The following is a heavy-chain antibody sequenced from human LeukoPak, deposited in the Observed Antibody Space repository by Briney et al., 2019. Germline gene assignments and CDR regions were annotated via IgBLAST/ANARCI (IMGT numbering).Heavy chain of an antibody. Sequence: KTGGSLRLSCAASGFTFSIYSMNWVRQAPGKGLEWISYISSSLTTIYYADSVRGRFTISRDNAKNSLYLQMNSLRAEDTAVYYCARDGDTAMVAYWGPGTLVTVSS. CDR2: ISSSLTTI. CDR1: GFTFSIYS. D-gene: IGHD5-18*01. J-gene: IGHJ4*02. V-gene: IGHV3-48*01. CDR3: ARDGDTAMVAY.